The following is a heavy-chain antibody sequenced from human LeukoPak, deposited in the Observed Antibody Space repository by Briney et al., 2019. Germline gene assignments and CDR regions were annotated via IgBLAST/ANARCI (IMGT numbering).Heavy chain of an antibody. J-gene: IGHJ4*02. D-gene: IGHD3-22*01. Sequence: GGSLRLSCAASGFTFSSYWMHWVRQAPGQGLEWVSRINSDGSSTSYADSVKGRFTISRDNAKNTLYLQMNSLRAEDTAVYYCARDSRFRTSHSSGYQGGFDYWGQGTLVTVSS. CDR3: ARDSRFRTSHSSGYQGGFDY. CDR2: INSDGSST. V-gene: IGHV3-74*01. CDR1: GFTFSSYW.